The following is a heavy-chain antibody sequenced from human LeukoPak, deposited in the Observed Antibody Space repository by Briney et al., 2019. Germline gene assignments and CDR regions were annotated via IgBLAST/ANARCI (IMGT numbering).Heavy chain of an antibody. CDR2: IYYSGST. V-gene: IGHV4-30-4*08. J-gene: IGHJ4*02. Sequence: LRLSCAASGFTFSSYAMSWIRQPPGKGLEWIGYIYYSGSTYYNPSLKSRVTISVDTSKNQFSLKLSSVTAADTAVYYCARFERYNWKKGPFDYWGQGTLVTVSS. D-gene: IGHD1-1*01. CDR1: GFTFSSYA. CDR3: ARFERYNWKKGPFDY.